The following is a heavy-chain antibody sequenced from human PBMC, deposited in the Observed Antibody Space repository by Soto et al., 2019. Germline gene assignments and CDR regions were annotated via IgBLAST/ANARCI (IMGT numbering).Heavy chain of an antibody. CDR2: ISAYNGNT. Sequence: ASVKVSCKASGYTFTSYGISWVRQAPGQGLEWMGWISAYNGNTNYAQKLQGRVTMTTDTSTSTAYMELRGLRSDDTAVYYCARDTVTTFSLDYWGQGTLVTVSS. CDR3: ARDTVTTFSLDY. CDR1: GYTFTSYG. V-gene: IGHV1-18*01. D-gene: IGHD4-17*01. J-gene: IGHJ4*02.